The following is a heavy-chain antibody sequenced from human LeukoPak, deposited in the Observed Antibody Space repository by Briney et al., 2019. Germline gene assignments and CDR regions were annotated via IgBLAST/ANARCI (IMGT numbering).Heavy chain of an antibody. Sequence: GGSLRLSCAASGFPFSTYAMNWVRQAPGKGLEWVSGIYGNGGGIQYADSVKGRFTISRDNSKNTLYLQMNSLRAQDTALYYCAKDRLPDGRWSLDYWGQGTLVTVSS. CDR2: IYGNGGGI. CDR3: AKDRLPDGRWSLDY. D-gene: IGHD6-13*01. V-gene: IGHV3-23*01. CDR1: GFPFSTYA. J-gene: IGHJ4*02.